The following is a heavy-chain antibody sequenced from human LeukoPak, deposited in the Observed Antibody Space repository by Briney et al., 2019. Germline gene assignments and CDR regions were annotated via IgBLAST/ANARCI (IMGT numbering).Heavy chain of an antibody. Sequence: GGSLRLSCVGSGFTFSNYAVTWVRQAPGKGLEWDSGISGSGSSTYYADSVKGQFTISRDNSKNAVYLQVNSLSAEDTAVYYCAKLGNGNVWGTYRDNWFDPWGQGTLVTVSS. CDR1: GFTFSNYA. V-gene: IGHV3-23*01. D-gene: IGHD3-16*02. CDR2: ISGSGSST. CDR3: AKLGNGNVWGTYRDNWFDP. J-gene: IGHJ5*02.